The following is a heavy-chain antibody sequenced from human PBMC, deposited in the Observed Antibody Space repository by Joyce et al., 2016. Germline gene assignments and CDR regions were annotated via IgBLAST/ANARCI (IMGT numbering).Heavy chain of an antibody. CDR1: GFSFRDGGVD. Sequence: QITLRESGPTLVKPTQTLTLTCTYSGFSFRDGGVDVGWIRQPPGKALEWLALIYWNDERSYGPSLKSRLTISPNTTKKQVILTMANMDPADTATYYCARRLSLKGAVDIWGPGTMVIVSS. CDR2: IYWNDER. CDR3: ARRLSLKGAVDI. J-gene: IGHJ3*02. V-gene: IGHV2-5*01.